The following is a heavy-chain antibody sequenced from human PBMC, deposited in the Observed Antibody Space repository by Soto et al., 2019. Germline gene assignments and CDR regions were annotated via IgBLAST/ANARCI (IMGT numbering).Heavy chain of an antibody. CDR2: IYYSGST. D-gene: IGHD3-3*01. CDR3: ALILEWLPFPFDP. J-gene: IGHJ5*02. V-gene: IGHV4-31*03. CDR1: GGSINSGGYY. Sequence: SETLSLTCTVSGGSINSGGYYWSWIRQHPGKGLAWIGYIYYSGSTYYNPSLKSRVTISVDTSKNQFSLKLSSVTAADTAGYYGALILEWLPFPFDPWCKAPLGTV.